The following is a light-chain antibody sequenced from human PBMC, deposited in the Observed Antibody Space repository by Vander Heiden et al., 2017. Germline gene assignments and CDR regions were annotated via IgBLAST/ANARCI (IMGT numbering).Light chain of an antibody. CDR2: GAS. J-gene: IGKJ1*01. CDR3: QQYGSSPWT. V-gene: IGKV3-20*01. CDR1: QSVSSSY. Sequence: ETVLTQSPGTPSLSPGERATLSGRASQSVSSSYLAWYQQKPGQAPRLLIYGASSGAAGIPDRFSGSGSGTDFTLTISRLEPEDFAVYCWQQYGSSPWTFGQGTKVEIK.